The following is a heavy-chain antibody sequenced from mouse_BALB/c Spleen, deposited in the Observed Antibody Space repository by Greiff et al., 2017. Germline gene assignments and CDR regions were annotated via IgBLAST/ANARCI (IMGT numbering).Heavy chain of an antibody. Sequence: QVQLKESGPGLVAPSQSLSITCTVSGFSLTSYGVHWVRQPPGKGLEWLGVIWAGGSTNYNSALMSRLSISKDNSKSQVFLKMNSLQTDDTAMYYCARGAAGTGEYYFDYWGQGTTLTVSS. D-gene: IGHD4-1*01. CDR3: ARGAAGTGEYYFDY. CDR1: GFSLTSYG. J-gene: IGHJ2*01. CDR2: IWAGGST. V-gene: IGHV2-9*02.